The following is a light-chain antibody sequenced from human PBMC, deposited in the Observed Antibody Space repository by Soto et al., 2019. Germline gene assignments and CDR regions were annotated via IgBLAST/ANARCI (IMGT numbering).Light chain of an antibody. Sequence: DIVMTQSPLSLPVTPGEPASISCRSSQSLLHSNGYNCLDWYLQRPGQSPQLLIYLGSNRASGVPDRFSGSGSGTDFTLKISRVEAEDVGVSYCMQALQTPRTFGQGTKLEIK. V-gene: IGKV2-28*01. CDR1: QSLLHSNGYNC. CDR3: MQALQTPRT. J-gene: IGKJ2*01. CDR2: LGS.